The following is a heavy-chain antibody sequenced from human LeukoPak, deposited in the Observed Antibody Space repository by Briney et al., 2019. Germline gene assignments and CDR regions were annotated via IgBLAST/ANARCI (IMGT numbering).Heavy chain of an antibody. CDR3: ARRPYYYYGSGSYFDY. CDR2: INQSGST. V-gene: IGHV4-34*01. J-gene: IGHJ4*02. D-gene: IGHD3-10*01. Sequence: SETLSLTCAVYGGSSSGYYWSWIRQPPGKGLEWIGEINQSGSTNQNPSLKSRVTISIDTSKNQFSLKLSSVTATDTAVYYCARRPYYYYGSGSYFDYWGQGTLVTVSS. CDR1: GGSSSGYY.